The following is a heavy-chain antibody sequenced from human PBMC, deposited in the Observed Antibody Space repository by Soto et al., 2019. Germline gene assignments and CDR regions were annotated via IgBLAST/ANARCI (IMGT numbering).Heavy chain of an antibody. CDR2: INHSGST. D-gene: IGHD2-2*01. Sequence: STALCLPCAVDGGAFRGYYWSWIRQPPGKGLEWIGEINHSGSTNYNPSLKSRVTISVDTSKNQFSLKLSSVTAADTAVYYCARNSADRYYYYGMDVWGQGTTVTVSS. J-gene: IGHJ6*02. V-gene: IGHV4-34*01. CDR1: GGAFRGYY. CDR3: ARNSADRYYYYGMDV.